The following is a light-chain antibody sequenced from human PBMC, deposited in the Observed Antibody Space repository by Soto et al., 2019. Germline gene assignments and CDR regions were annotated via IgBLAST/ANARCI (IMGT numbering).Light chain of an antibody. V-gene: IGKV1-5*01. CDR3: QQYSSYPLT. CDR1: QSISSW. CDR2: DAS. Sequence: DIQMTQSPSTLSASVGDRVTITCRASQSISSWLAWYQQKPGKAPNFLIYDASSLETGVPSRFSGSGSGTEFTLTISSLQPDDFATYYCQQYSSYPLTFGQGTKLKIK. J-gene: IGKJ2*01.